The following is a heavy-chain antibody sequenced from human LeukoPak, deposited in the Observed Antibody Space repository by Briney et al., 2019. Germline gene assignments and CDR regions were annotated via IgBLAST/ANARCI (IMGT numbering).Heavy chain of an antibody. Sequence: GGSLRLSCAASGFTFSSYGMNWVRQAPGKGLEWVAVIWYGGSNKYYADSVKGRFTISRDNSKNTLYLQMNSLRAEDTAVSYCASGRDYYDSSGPFVYWGQGTLVTVSS. V-gene: IGHV3-33*01. CDR2: IWYGGSNK. CDR3: ASGRDYYDSSGPFVY. D-gene: IGHD3-22*01. CDR1: GFTFSSYG. J-gene: IGHJ4*02.